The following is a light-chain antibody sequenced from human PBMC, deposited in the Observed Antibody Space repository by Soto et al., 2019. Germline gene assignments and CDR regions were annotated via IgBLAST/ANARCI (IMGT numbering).Light chain of an antibody. CDR1: QSVSNY. J-gene: IGKJ1*01. CDR2: DAS. V-gene: IGKV3-11*01. CDR3: QQYISSPLT. Sequence: EIVLTQSPATLSLSPGEKATLSCRASQSVSNYLAWYQQKPGQAPRLLIYDASTRATGIPARFSGSGSGTDFTLTISRLEPEDFAVYYCQQYISSPLTFGQGTKVDIK.